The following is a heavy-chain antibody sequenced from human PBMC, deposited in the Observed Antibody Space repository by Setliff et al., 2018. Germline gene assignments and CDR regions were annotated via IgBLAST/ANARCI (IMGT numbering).Heavy chain of an antibody. V-gene: IGHV3-73*01. CDR1: GFTFSGSA. D-gene: IGHD5-18*01. J-gene: IGHJ4*02. CDR3: ARDTKSSLDY. Sequence: PGGSLRLSCAASGFTFSGSAMHWVRQASGKGLEWVGRIRSKANSYATAYAASVKGRFTISRDDSKNTAYLQMNRLRAEDTAVYYCARDTKSSLDYWGQGTLVTVSS. CDR2: IRSKANSYAT.